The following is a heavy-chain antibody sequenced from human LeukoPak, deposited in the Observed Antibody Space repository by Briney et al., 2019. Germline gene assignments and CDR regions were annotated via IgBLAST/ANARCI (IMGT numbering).Heavy chain of an antibody. Sequence: PSGTLSLTCTVSGGSLEGLYWSWIRQSPEKGLEWIGNVFHTGVTSYNLSLKSRVTISVDTSRNQFSLTMTSMTAADTAIYYCTRGGGSGYYFGIPRYYFDAWGQGVLVTVSS. D-gene: IGHD3-22*01. CDR1: GGSLEGLY. J-gene: IGHJ4*02. CDR3: TRGGGSGYYFGIPRYYFDA. V-gene: IGHV4-59*11. CDR2: VFHTGVT.